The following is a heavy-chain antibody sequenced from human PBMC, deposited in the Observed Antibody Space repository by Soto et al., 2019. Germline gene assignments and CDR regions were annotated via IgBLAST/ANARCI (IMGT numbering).Heavy chain of an antibody. Sequence: QVHLVQSGDEVRKPGASVKVSCKASGYTFSSYAMHWVRQAPGQRLEWMGWINAGYGNTKSSQKFQDRVTISRDTSASTAYMELTGLRSEDTAVYYCARDTGDGTFAFWGQGTLVTVSS. CDR1: GYTFSSYA. D-gene: IGHD7-27*01. V-gene: IGHV1-3*01. J-gene: IGHJ4*02. CDR2: INAGYGNT. CDR3: ARDTGDGTFAF.